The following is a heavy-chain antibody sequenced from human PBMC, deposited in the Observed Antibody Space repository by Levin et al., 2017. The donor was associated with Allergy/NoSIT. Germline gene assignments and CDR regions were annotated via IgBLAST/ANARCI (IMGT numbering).Heavy chain of an antibody. CDR3: AKEMTTVVPVFDY. CDR2: ITNSGRT. V-gene: IGHV3-23*01. CDR1: GFTFNNYA. Sequence: GESLKISCAASGFTFNNYAMSWVRQAPGKGLEWVSAITNSGRTYYADSVKGRFTVSRDNSKNTLYLQMNSLRADDTVVYYCAKEMTTVVPVFDYWGQGTLVTVSS. J-gene: IGHJ4*02. D-gene: IGHD4-23*01.